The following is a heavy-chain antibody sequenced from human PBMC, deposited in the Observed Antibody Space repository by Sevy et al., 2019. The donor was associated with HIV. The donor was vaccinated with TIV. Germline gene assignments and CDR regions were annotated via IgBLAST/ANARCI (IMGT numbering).Heavy chain of an antibody. CDR3: ARDWGVGNYRAMDV. V-gene: IGHV3-53*01. CDR2: MYSGGGT. Sequence: GGSLRLSCAASGFTFDDYGMSWVRQAPGKGLEWVSVMYSGGGTYYADSVKGRFTISRDDSKNTLYLQMSSLRVEDAAVYYCARDWGVGNYRAMDVWGPGTTVTVSS. D-gene: IGHD3-16*01. CDR1: GFTFDDYG. J-gene: IGHJ6*02.